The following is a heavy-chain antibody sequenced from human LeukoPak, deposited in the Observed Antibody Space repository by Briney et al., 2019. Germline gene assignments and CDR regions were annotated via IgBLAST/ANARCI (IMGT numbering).Heavy chain of an antibody. D-gene: IGHD3-10*01. CDR3: ARHAGSTYYYYYMDV. J-gene: IGHJ6*03. CDR1: GGSFSGYY. V-gene: IGHV4-59*05. Sequence: SETLSLTCAVYGGSFSGYYWSWIRQPAGKGLEWIGSIYYSGSTYYNPSLKSRVTISVDTSKNQFSLKLSSVTAADTAVYYCARHAGSTYYYYYMDVWGKGTTVTISS. CDR2: IYYSGST.